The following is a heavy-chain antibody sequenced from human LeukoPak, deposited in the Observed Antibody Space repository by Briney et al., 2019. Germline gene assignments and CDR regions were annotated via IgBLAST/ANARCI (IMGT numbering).Heavy chain of an antibody. D-gene: IGHD6-13*01. V-gene: IGHV4-59*01. CDR2: IYYSGST. J-gene: IGHJ4*02. CDR3: ARVTGYMVEDYFDY. Sequence: MPSETLSLTCTVSGGSISSYYWSWIRQPPGKGLEWIGYIYYSGSTNYNPSLKSRVTISVDTSKNQFSLRLSSVTAADTALYYCARVTGYMVEDYFDYWGQGTLVTVSS. CDR1: GGSISSYY.